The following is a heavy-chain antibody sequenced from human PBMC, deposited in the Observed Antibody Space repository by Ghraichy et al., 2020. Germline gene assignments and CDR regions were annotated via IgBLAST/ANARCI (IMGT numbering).Heavy chain of an antibody. CDR3: ARDREAVTGSIEFDH. J-gene: IGHJ4*02. V-gene: IGHV3-11*06. Sequence: GESLNISCAASGFTFSDYYMSWIRQAPGKGLEWISYISSSSSDTKYADSVKGRFTISRDNAKNSLYLQMNSLRAEDTAVYYCARDREAVTGSIEFDHWGQGILVPVSS. CDR2: ISSSSSDT. CDR1: GFTFSDYY. D-gene: IGHD6-19*01.